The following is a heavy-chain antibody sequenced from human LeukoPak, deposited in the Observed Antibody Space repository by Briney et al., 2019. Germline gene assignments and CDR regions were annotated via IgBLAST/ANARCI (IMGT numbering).Heavy chain of an antibody. V-gene: IGHV3-9*01. D-gene: IGHD5-18*01. CDR3: AKDAGYSYGFFDY. CDR1: GFTFDDYA. J-gene: IGHJ4*02. Sequence: GRSLRLSCAASGFTFDDYAMHWVRQAPGKGLEWVSGISWNSGSIGYADSVKGRFTISRDNAKNSLCLQMNSLRAEDTALYYCAKDAGYSYGFFDYWGQGTLVTVSS. CDR2: ISWNSGSI.